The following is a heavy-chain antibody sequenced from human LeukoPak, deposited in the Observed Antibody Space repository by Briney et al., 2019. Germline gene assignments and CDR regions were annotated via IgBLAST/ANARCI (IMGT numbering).Heavy chain of an antibody. Sequence: SETLSLTCAVYGGSFSGYHWSWIRQPPGKGLEWIGEINHSGSTNCNPSLKSRVTISVDTSKNQFSLKLSSVTAADTAVYYCALGLSSSWYYFDYWGQGTLVTVSS. V-gene: IGHV4-34*01. CDR2: INHSGST. J-gene: IGHJ4*02. D-gene: IGHD6-13*01. CDR3: ALGLSSSWYYFDY. CDR1: GGSFSGYH.